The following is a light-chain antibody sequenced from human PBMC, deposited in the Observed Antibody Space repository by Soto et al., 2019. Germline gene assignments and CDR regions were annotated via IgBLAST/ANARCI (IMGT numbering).Light chain of an antibody. J-gene: IGKJ1*01. CDR3: QQYGSSPWT. Sequence: EIVFTQSTATLSLSPGERAALSCGASQSVSSNYLAWYQQKPGLAPRLLIYDASRSATGIPDRFSGSGSGTDFILTISRLEPEDFAVYYCQQYGSSPWTFGQGTKVDIK. V-gene: IGKV3D-20*01. CDR2: DAS. CDR1: QSVSSNY.